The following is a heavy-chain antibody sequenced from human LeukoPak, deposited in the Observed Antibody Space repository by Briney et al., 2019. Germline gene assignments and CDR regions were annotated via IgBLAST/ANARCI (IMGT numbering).Heavy chain of an antibody. Sequence: SETLSLTCTVSGGSISSYYWSWIRQPPGKGLEWIGYIYYSGSTNYNPSLKSRVTISVDASKNQFSLKLSSVTAADTAVYYCAGLLRYFDWPMAAFDIWGQGTMVTVSS. V-gene: IGHV4-59*01. CDR3: AGLLRYFDWPMAAFDI. CDR2: IYYSGST. CDR1: GGSISSYY. J-gene: IGHJ3*02. D-gene: IGHD3-9*01.